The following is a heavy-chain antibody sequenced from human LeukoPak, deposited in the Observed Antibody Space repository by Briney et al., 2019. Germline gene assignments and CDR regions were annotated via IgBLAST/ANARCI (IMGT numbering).Heavy chain of an antibody. CDR1: GFTFSIYA. D-gene: IGHD7-27*01. Sequence: GGSPRLSCAASGFTFSIYAMNWVRQAPGKGLEWVSVISGRGEHTYYADSVKGRFTISRDNSNNTLYLQMNSLRAEDAAVYYCAGDLSGDWYFDLWGRGTLVTVSS. V-gene: IGHV3-23*01. J-gene: IGHJ2*01. CDR3: AGDLSGDWYFDL. CDR2: ISGRGEHT.